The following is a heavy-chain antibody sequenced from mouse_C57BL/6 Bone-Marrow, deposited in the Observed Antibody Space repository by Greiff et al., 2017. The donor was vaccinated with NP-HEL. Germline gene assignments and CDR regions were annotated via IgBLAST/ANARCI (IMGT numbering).Heavy chain of an antibody. Sequence: EVMLVESGGGLVQPGGSLKLSCAASGFTFSDYYMYWVRQTPEKRLEWVAYISNGGGSTYYPDTVKGRFTISRDNAKNTLYLQMSRLKSEDTAMYYCARPSIYYDYDGFAYWGQGTLVTVSA. J-gene: IGHJ3*01. CDR2: ISNGGGST. D-gene: IGHD2-4*01. V-gene: IGHV5-12*01. CDR3: ARPSIYYDYDGFAY. CDR1: GFTFSDYY.